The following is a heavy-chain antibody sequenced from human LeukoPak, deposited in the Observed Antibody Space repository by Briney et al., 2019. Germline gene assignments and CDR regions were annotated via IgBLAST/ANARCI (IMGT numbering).Heavy chain of an antibody. CDR3: ARERGGAVAGTFDS. J-gene: IGHJ4*02. V-gene: IGHV1-69*04. CDR1: GATFSSYA. D-gene: IGHD6-19*01. CDR2: IIPILGIA. Sequence: GASVKLSCTASGATFSSYAISWVRQAPGQGLEWTGRIIPILGIAKYAQRFQGRVTLTADKSTSTAYMELSSLRSEDTAVYCCARERGGAVAGTFDSWGEGTLVTVSS.